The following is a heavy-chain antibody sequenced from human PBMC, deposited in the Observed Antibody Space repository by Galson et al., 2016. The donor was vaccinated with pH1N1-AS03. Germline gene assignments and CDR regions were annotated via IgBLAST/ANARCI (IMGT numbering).Heavy chain of an antibody. D-gene: IGHD3-10*01. CDR1: GYIFSGFD. J-gene: IGHJ6*03. V-gene: IGHV1-8*01. CDR3: ARGVGCGDSTPEGDYLDV. CDR2: VNPRNGKT. Sequence: SVKVSCKAFGYIFSGFDINWVREAPGQGLQWVAYVNPRNGKTGSADRFQGRITITRDPSINTAYMEVTRMASEDTAIYYCARGVGCGDSTPEGDYLDVWGKGTTVTVS.